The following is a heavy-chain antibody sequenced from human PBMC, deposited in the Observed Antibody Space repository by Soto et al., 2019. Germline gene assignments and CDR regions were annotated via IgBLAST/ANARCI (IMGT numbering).Heavy chain of an antibody. CDR1: GFTFSSYW. CDR3: TKAGGFLEWFTD. J-gene: IGHJ4*02. V-gene: IGHV3-74*01. CDR2: ITSDGSST. D-gene: IGHD3-3*01. Sequence: GGSLRLSCAASGFTFSSYWMFWVRQAPGKGLMWISYITSDGSSTSYAASVKGRFTVSRDNAKKTLYLQMNSLGAEDTAVYYCTKAGGFLEWFTDWGKGTLVTVS.